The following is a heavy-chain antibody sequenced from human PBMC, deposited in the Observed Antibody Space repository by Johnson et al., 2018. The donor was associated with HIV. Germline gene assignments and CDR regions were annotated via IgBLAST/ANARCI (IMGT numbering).Heavy chain of an antibody. D-gene: IGHD6-6*01. J-gene: IGHJ3*02. CDR3: ARDETPSYSSYDAFDI. V-gene: IGHV3-30*04. CDR1: GFTFSSYA. Sequence: QVQVVESGGGVVQPGRSLRLSCTASGFTFSSYAMHWVRQAPGKGLEWVAVISYDGSNKYYADSVKGRFTISRDNSKNTLYLQMNSLRAEDTAVYYCARDETPSYSSYDAFDIWGQGTMVTVSS. CDR2: ISYDGSNK.